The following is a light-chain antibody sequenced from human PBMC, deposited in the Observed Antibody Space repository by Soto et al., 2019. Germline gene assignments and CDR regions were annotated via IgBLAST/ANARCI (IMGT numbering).Light chain of an antibody. J-gene: IGLJ3*02. V-gene: IGLV2-14*01. CDR2: EVS. CDR3: SSYTSSSTLV. Sequence: QSALTQPASVSGSPGQSITISCTGTSSDVGGYNYVSWYQQHPGKAPKLMIYEVSNRPSGVSNRFSGSKSGNTASLTISGLQAEYEADYYCSSYTSSSTLVFGGGTKLTV. CDR1: SSDVGGYNY.